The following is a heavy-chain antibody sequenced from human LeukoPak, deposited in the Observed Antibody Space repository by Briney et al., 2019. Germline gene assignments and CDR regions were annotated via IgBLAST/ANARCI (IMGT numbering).Heavy chain of an antibody. CDR3: ARDESRSWDNALDV. V-gene: IGHV1-2*02. CDR2: ISLNSGDT. D-gene: IGHD1-26*01. Sequence: ASVKVSCEASGYTFTDYYMHWVRQAPGQGLEWMGFISLNSGDTNYAQKFQGRVTMTRDTSISTAHMELTRLMSDDTAMYYCARDESRSWDNALDVWGQGTKVIVS. CDR1: GYTFTDYY. J-gene: IGHJ3*01.